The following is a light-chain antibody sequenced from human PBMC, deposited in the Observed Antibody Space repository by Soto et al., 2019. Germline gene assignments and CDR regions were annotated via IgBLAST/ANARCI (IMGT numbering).Light chain of an antibody. V-gene: IGKV3-20*01. CDR1: QSISSNF. J-gene: IGKJ1*01. CDR3: QQYGGSPRT. Sequence: EIVLTPSPGPLSLSPGEGATPSCRASQSISSNFLAWYQQKRGQAPRLLIHGASNRATGIPDRFSGSGSGTDFTLTITRLEPEDFAVYYCQQYGGSPRTFGQGTKVDIK. CDR2: GAS.